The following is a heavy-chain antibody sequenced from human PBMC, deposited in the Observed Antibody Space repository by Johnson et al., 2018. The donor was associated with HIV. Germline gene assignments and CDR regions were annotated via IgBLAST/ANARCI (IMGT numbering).Heavy chain of an antibody. Sequence: QVHLVESGGGVVQPGRSLRLSCAASGFTFSSYAMHWVRQAPGKGLEWVAVISYDGSNKYYADSVKGRFTISRDNSKNPLYLQMNSLRAEDTAVYYCARPVAGMNDAFDIWGQGTMVTVSS. CDR1: GFTFSSYA. V-gene: IGHV3-30-3*01. J-gene: IGHJ3*02. CDR3: ARPVAGMNDAFDI. CDR2: ISYDGSNK. D-gene: IGHD6-19*01.